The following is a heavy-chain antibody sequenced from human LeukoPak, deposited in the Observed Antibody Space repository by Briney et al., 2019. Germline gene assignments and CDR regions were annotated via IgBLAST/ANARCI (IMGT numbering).Heavy chain of an antibody. V-gene: IGHV6-1*01. CDR3: ARAITIIRGTLSPFDY. CDR2: TYYRSKWFN. CDR1: GDSVTSNSAA. Sequence: PSQTPSLTCAISGDSVTSNSAAWNWIRQSPSRGLEWLGRTYYRSKWFNDYAVSVKSRMTINPDTSKNQISLQLNSVTPEDTAVYYCARAITIIRGTLSPFDYWGQGTLVTVSS. J-gene: IGHJ4*02. D-gene: IGHD3-10*01.